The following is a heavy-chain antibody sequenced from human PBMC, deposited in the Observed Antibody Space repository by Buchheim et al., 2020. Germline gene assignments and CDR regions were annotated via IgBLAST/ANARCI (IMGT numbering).Heavy chain of an antibody. CDR3: ARDWRGWFDP. Sequence: HLQLQESGSGLVKPSQTLSLTCAVSGGSISSGGYSWSWIRQPPGKGLEWIGYIYHSGSTYYNPSLKSRVTISVDRSKNQFSLKLSSVTAADTAVYYCARDWRGWFDPWGQGTL. V-gene: IGHV4-30-2*01. D-gene: IGHD3-3*01. CDR1: GGSISSGGYS. J-gene: IGHJ5*02. CDR2: IYHSGST.